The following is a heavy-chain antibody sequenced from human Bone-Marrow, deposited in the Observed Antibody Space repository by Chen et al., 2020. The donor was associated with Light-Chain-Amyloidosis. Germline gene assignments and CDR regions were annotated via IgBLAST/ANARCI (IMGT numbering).Heavy chain of an antibody. CDR1: GYTFPNYW. CDR3: ARRRDGYNFDY. Sequence: EVQQEQSGPEESKPGGSQKFSCKRSGYTFPNYWIGWVRQIPGKGVGWMVVTYPDNSDARYSPSFEGQVTISADKSITTAYLQWRSRKASDTAMYYCARRRDGYNFDYWGQGTLVTVSS. D-gene: IGHD5-12*01. J-gene: IGHJ4*02. V-gene: IGHV5-51*01. CDR2: TYPDNSDA.